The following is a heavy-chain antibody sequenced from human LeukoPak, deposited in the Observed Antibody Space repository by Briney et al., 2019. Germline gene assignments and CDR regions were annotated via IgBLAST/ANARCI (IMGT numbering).Heavy chain of an antibody. V-gene: IGHV3-48*01. D-gene: IGHD6-13*01. CDR2: ISSSGSTI. CDR3: ARGGGANIASAGKGY. J-gene: IGHJ4*02. Sequence: GGSLRLSCAASGFTLSSYSMNWVRQAPGKGLEWLSYISSSGSTIYYADSVEGRFTISRDNGKNSLYPQMNSLRAEDTAVYYCARGGGANIASAGKGYWGQGTLVTVSS. CDR1: GFTLSSYS.